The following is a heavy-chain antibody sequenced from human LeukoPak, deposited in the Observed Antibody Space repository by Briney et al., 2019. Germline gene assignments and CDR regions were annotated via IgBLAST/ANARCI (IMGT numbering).Heavy chain of an antibody. CDR3: ARDEVVVVPAARREYYYYYYYMDV. D-gene: IGHD2-2*01. CDR2: ISSSGSTI. J-gene: IGHJ6*03. Sequence: GGSLRLSCAASGFTFSDYYMSWIRQAPGKGLEWVSYISSSGSTIYYADSVKGRFTISRDNAKNSLYLQMNSLRAEDTAVYYCARDEVVVVPAARREYYYYYYYMDVWGKGTTDTVSS. CDR1: GFTFSDYY. V-gene: IGHV3-11*01.